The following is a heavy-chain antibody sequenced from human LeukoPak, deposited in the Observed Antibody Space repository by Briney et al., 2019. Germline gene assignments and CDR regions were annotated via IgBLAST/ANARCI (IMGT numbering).Heavy chain of an antibody. V-gene: IGHV4-34*01. Sequence: PSETLSLTCAVYGGSFSGYYWSWIRQPPGKGLEWIGEINHSGSTNYNPSLKSRVTISVDTSKNQFSLKLSSVTAADTAVYYCARGLDCSSTSCPIYYFDYWGQGTLVTVSS. CDR2: INHSGST. CDR1: GGSFSGYY. J-gene: IGHJ4*02. D-gene: IGHD2-2*01. CDR3: ARGLDCSSTSCPIYYFDY.